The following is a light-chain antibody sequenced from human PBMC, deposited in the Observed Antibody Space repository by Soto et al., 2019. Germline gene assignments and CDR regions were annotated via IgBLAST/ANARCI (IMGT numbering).Light chain of an antibody. CDR3: QQYDNLPPYT. V-gene: IGKV1-33*01. CDR2: DAS. Sequence: DIQMTQSPSSLSASVGDRVTITCQASQDISNYLNWYQQKPGKAPKLLIYDASNLETGGPSRFSGSGSWTDFTFPISSMQPEDISTYYCQQYDNLPPYTFGQGTKLEIK. CDR1: QDISNY. J-gene: IGKJ2*01.